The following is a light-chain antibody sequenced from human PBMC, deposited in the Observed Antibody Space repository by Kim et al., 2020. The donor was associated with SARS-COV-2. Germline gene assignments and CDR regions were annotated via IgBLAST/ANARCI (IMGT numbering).Light chain of an antibody. Sequence: SGAPGKRATLAGRASQSVSSKLAWYQQKPGQGPRLLIYDASTRARGIPARFSGSGSGTEFTLTISSLQSEDFAVYYCQQYNKWGTFGQGTKVDIK. V-gene: IGKV3-15*01. CDR1: QSVSSK. J-gene: IGKJ1*01. CDR2: DAS. CDR3: QQYNKWGT.